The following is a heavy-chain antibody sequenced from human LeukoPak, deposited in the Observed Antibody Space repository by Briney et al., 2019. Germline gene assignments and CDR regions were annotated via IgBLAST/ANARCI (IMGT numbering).Heavy chain of an antibody. J-gene: IGHJ4*02. CDR1: GFTFSNYW. D-gene: IGHD5-12*01. Sequence: PGGSLRLPCAASGFTFSNYWMSWVRQAPGKGLDWVAKINEGGSDKHYVDSVKGRFTISRDNAKNSLYLEMNGLRAEDTAVYYCARYDGYDLRYWSQGTLVTVSS. CDR3: ARYDGYDLRY. CDR2: INEGGSDK. V-gene: IGHV3-7*04.